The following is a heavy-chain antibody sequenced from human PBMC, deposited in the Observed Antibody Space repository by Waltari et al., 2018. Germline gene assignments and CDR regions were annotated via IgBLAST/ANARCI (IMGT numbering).Heavy chain of an antibody. CDR1: GGSISSHY. D-gene: IGHD6-19*01. CDR3: ARDSSGWYGVNYFDY. Sequence: QVQLQESGPGLVKPSETLSLTCTVSGGSISSHYWSWIRQPPGKGLEWIGYIYYSGSTNYNPSLKSRVTISVDTSKNQFSLKLSSVTAAETAVYYCARDSSGWYGVNYFDYWGQGTLVTVSS. J-gene: IGHJ4*02. V-gene: IGHV4-59*11. CDR2: IYYSGST.